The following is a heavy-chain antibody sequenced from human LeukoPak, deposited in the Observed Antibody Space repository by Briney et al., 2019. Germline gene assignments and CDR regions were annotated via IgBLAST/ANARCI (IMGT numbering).Heavy chain of an antibody. Sequence: SVKVSCKASGGTFSSYAISWVRQAPGQGPEWMGGIIPIFGTANYAQKFQGRVTITTDESTSTAYMELSSLRSEDTAVYYCARVSPYYYGSGFRYYFDYWGQGTLVTVPS. CDR2: IIPIFGTA. D-gene: IGHD3-10*01. V-gene: IGHV1-69*05. CDR1: GGTFSSYA. CDR3: ARVSPYYYGSGFRYYFDY. J-gene: IGHJ4*02.